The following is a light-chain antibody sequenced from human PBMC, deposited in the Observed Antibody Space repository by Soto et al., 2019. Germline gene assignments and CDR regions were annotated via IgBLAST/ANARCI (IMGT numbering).Light chain of an antibody. CDR3: TSYTTSDTVV. CDR2: DVS. V-gene: IGLV2-14*03. Sequence: QSALTQPASVSGSPGQSITISCTGTSSDVGGYNFVSWYQQHPGKAPKVIIYDVSNRPSGVSNRFSGSKSGNTASLTISGLQAEYEADYYCTSYTTSDTVVFGGGTQRTVL. J-gene: IGLJ2*01. CDR1: SSDVGGYNF.